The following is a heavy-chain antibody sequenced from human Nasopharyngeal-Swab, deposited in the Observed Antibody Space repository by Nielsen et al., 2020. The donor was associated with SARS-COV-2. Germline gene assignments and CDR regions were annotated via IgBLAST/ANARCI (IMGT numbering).Heavy chain of an antibody. D-gene: IGHD2-15*01. Sequence: WVRQAPGQGLEWMGIINPGGGSARHSQNFQGRVTMTRDTSTNTVYMELYSLTSEDTAVYYCARGGDPREVVAATDCFDPWGQGTLVTVSS. J-gene: IGHJ5*02. CDR2: INPGGGSA. V-gene: IGHV1-46*01. CDR3: ARGGDPREVVAATDCFDP.